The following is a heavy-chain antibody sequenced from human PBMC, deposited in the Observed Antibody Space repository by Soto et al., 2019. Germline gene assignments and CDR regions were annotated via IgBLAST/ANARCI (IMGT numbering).Heavy chain of an antibody. CDR2: IYHSGTT. CDR1: DYSISISYYY. CDR3: AGRPPPPPKRFDG. D-gene: IGHD3-9*01. Sequence: PSETKSLTNTVSDYSISISYYYWSWIHQPPGKGLEWIGTIYHSGTTYYNPSLESRLTMSMDTSKNQFSLKLTSVTTTDSAIYFCAGRPPPPPKRFDGWGPGTLVTVSS. V-gene: IGHV4-39*01. J-gene: IGHJ4*02.